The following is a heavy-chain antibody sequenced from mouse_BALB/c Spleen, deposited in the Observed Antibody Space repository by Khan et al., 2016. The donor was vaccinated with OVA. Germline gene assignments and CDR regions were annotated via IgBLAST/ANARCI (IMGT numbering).Heavy chain of an antibody. CDR3: ARAIMAN. CDR1: GYSITSDSA. J-gene: IGHJ2*01. V-gene: IGHV3-2*02. Sequence: EVQLVESGPGLVKPSQSLSLTCTVTGYSITSDSAWNWIRQFPGNKLEWMDYISYSGSTSYNPSLKNRISFTRDTSKNQFFLQLNSVTTEDTATYYCARAIMANWGQGTTLTGSS. CDR2: ISYSGST.